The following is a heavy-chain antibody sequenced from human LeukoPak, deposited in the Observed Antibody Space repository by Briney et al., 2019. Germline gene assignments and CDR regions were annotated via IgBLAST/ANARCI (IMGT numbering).Heavy chain of an antibody. J-gene: IGHJ4*02. CDR1: GYICTSYG. Sequence: GASVTVSFTASGYICTSYGISWVRQAPGQGLEWLGWISVYNGNTNYTQRLQGRVTMTTDTSTTTAYMELRSLRSDDTAVYYCARAGQRHFRGVIDHWGQGTLVTVSS. CDR2: ISVYNGNT. D-gene: IGHD3-10*01. V-gene: IGHV1-18*01. CDR3: ARAGQRHFRGVIDH.